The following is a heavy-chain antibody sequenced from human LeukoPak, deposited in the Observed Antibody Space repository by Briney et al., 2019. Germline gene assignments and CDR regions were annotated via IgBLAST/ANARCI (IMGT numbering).Heavy chain of an antibody. CDR1: GGSISSYY. CDR2: IYYSGST. D-gene: IGHD3-22*01. V-gene: IGHV4-59*01. Sequence: SETLSLTCTVSGGSISSYYWSWIRQPPGKGLEWIGYIYYSGSTNYNPSLKSRVTISVDTSKNQFSLKLSSVTAADTAVYYCARDYDYYDSSGYYYWGQGTLVTVSS. CDR3: ARDYDYYDSSGYYY. J-gene: IGHJ4*02.